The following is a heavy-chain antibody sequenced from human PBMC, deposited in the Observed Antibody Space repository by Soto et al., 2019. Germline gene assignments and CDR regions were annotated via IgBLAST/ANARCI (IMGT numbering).Heavy chain of an antibody. Sequence: PSETLSLTCTVSGGSVSRGVYYWSWIRQPPGKGLEWIGYIYHSGSPNYNPSLKSRVTISVDTSKNQFSLKLSSVTAADTAVYYCAREFGRYPYYFDYWGQGTLVTVSS. V-gene: IGHV4-61*08. CDR1: GGSVSRGVYY. J-gene: IGHJ4*02. CDR3: AREFGRYPYYFDY. D-gene: IGHD1-26*01. CDR2: IYHSGSP.